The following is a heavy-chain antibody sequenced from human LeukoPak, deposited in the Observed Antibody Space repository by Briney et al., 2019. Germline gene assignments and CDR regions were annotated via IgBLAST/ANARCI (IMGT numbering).Heavy chain of an antibody. V-gene: IGHV3-64D*06. CDR1: GFTFSSYA. Sequence: GGSLRLSCSASGFTFSSYAMHWVRLAPGKGLEYVSASSSNGGSTYYADSVKGRFTISRDNSKNTLYLQMSSLRAEDTAVYYCVRYSSSLATSYVSGMDVWGQGTTVTVSS. D-gene: IGHD6-6*01. CDR2: SSSNGGST. J-gene: IGHJ6*02. CDR3: VRYSSSLATSYVSGMDV.